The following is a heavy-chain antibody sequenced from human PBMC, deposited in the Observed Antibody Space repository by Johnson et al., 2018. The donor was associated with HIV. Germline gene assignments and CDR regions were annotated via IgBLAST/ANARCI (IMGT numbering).Heavy chain of an antibody. D-gene: IGHD3-22*01. CDR3: AKSPRRYDSSGPHAFDI. Sequence: EVQVVESGGGLVQSRRSLRLSCAASGFTFNVHRMNWVRQAPGKGLEWVSAISGSGGSTYYADSVKGRFTISRDNSKNTLYLQMNSLRAEDTAVYYCAKSPRRYDSSGPHAFDIWGQGKWSPSLQ. CDR1: GFTFNVHR. CDR2: ISGSGGST. V-gene: IGHV3-23*04. J-gene: IGHJ3*02.